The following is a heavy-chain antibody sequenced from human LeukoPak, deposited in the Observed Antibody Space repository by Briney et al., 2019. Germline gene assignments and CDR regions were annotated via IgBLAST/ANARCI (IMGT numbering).Heavy chain of an antibody. V-gene: IGHV1-18*01. J-gene: IGHJ6*03. CDR3: AREGYYDSRDYYYYMDV. CDR2: TSAYNGNT. CDR1: GYTFTSYG. Sequence: ASVKLSCKASGYTFTSYGISWVRQAPGQGLEWMGWTSAYNGNTNYAQKLQGRVTMTTDTSTSTAYMELRSLRSDDTAVYYCAREGYYDSRDYYYYMDVWGKGTTVTVSS. D-gene: IGHD3-22*01.